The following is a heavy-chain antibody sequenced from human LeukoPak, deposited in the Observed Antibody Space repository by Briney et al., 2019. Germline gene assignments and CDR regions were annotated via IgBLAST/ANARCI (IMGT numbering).Heavy chain of an antibody. CDR3: ASSPRGYYGSGRGHLDY. CDR1: GYTVTSYA. Sequence: ASVKVSCKASGYTVTSYAMHWERQAPGQGLEWMGWINAGNGNTKYSQKFQGRVTITRDTSASTAYMELSSLRSEDTAVYYCASSPRGYYGSGRGHLDYWGQGTLVTVSS. J-gene: IGHJ4*02. V-gene: IGHV1-3*01. D-gene: IGHD3-10*01. CDR2: INAGNGNT.